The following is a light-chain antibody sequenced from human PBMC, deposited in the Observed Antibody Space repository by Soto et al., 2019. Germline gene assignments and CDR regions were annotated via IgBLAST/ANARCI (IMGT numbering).Light chain of an antibody. V-gene: IGLV1-40*01. J-gene: IGLJ3*02. Sequence: QSVLTQPPSVSGAPGKRVTISCTGGSSKIGAGYDVHWYQQLPGTAPKLLIYGNSNRPSGVPDRFSGSKSGTSASLAITGLQAEDEADYYCQSYDSSLSGWVFGGGTKLTVL. CDR2: GNS. CDR3: QSYDSSLSGWV. CDR1: SSKIGAGYD.